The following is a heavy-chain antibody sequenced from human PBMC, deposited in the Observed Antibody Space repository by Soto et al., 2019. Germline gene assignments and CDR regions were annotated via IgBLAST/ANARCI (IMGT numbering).Heavy chain of an antibody. CDR1: GFTFTNYG. J-gene: IGHJ4*02. Sequence: QLQLVQSGSEVKKPGASVKVSCKTSGFTFTNYGFTWVRQDPGKGLEWMGWSSALNGFTNYAQDFQGRVTLTTDSSTNTAYMELRGLRSDDTALYYCAATASIAIGLREWGQGPLVSVAS. D-gene: IGHD6-6*01. CDR2: SSALNGFT. CDR3: AATASIAIGLRE. V-gene: IGHV1-18*01.